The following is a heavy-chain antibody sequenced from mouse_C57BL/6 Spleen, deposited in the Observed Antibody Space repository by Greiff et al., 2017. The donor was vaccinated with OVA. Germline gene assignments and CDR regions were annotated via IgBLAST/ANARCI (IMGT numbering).Heavy chain of an antibody. D-gene: IGHD1-1*01. CDR2: IYPGSGDP. Sequence: VQLQESGAELVKPGASVKISCKASGYAFSSYWMNWVKQRPGKGLEWIGHIYPGSGDPNYNEKFKGKATLTADKSSSTAYRQVSSLTSEDSAVYFCAREAGYYGSSYPYWYFDVWGTGTTVTVSA. V-gene: IGHV1-80*01. J-gene: IGHJ1*03. CDR3: AREAGYYGSSYPYWYFDV. CDR1: GYAFSSYW.